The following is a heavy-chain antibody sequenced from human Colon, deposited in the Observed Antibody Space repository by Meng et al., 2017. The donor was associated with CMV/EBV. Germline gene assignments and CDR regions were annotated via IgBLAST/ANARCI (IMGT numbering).Heavy chain of an antibody. V-gene: IGHV3-30*02. J-gene: IGHJ5*01. CDR3: VKGGAFTAATRDWFGF. CDR2: VRHDGSAR. CDR1: GFTFSNYA. Sequence: GRSLRLSCIASGFTFSNYAMHWVRQAPGKGLEWVAFVRHDGSARYYADFVKGRIIISRDNSKNTMSLQVNSLRPEDTAVYHCVKGGAFTAATRDWFGFWGQGTLVTVSS. D-gene: IGHD2-2*01.